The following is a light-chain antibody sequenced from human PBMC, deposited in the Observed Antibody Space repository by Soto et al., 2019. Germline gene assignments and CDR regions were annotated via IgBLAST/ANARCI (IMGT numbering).Light chain of an antibody. CDR2: GAS. CDR1: QSVTRDS. Sequence: PGESATLSCRASQSVTRDSLAWYQQKPGHSPRLLISGASSRATGIPDRFSGGGSGTDFIFNISSLQPEDFAMYYCLHYGTAQWTFGQGTKVDI. CDR3: LHYGTAQWT. J-gene: IGKJ1*01. V-gene: IGKV3-20*01.